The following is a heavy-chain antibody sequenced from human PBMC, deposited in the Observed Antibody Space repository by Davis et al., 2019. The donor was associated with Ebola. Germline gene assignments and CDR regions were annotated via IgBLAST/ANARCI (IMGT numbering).Heavy chain of an antibody. CDR1: GFIFSTYA. V-gene: IGHV3-23*01. CDR3: AKDTGGVDY. J-gene: IGHJ4*02. Sequence: GGSLRLSCSASGFIFSTYAMSWVRQAPGKGLEWVSAVSGSGVSTYYADSVKGRFTISRDNSRNTLYLEMNSLRSEDTAVYYCAKDTGGVDYWGQGTLVTVAS. D-gene: IGHD3-16*01. CDR2: VSGSGVST.